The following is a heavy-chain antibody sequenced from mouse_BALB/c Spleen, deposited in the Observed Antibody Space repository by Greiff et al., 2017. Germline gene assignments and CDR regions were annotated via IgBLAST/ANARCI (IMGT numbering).Heavy chain of an antibody. CDR3: ASTVVADYYAMDY. D-gene: IGHD1-1*01. V-gene: IGHV14-3*02. J-gene: IGHJ4*01. CDR2: IDPANGNT. CDR1: GFNIKDTY. Sequence: VQLKQSGAELVKPGASVKLSCTASGFNIKDTYMHWVKQRPEQGLEWIGRIDPANGNTKYDPKFQGKATITADTSSNTAYLQLSSLTSEDTAVYYGASTVVADYYAMDYWGQGTSVTVSS.